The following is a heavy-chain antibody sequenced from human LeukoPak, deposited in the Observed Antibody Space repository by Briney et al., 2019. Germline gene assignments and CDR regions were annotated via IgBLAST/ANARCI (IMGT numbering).Heavy chain of an antibody. J-gene: IGHJ3*02. Sequence: PGGSLRLSCAASGFTVSSNYMSWVRQAPGKGLEWVSYISSSSSTIYYADSVKGRFTISRDNAKNSLYLQMNSLRAEDTAVYYCAGGGITTTSDDAFDIWGQGTMVTVSS. CDR2: ISSSSSTI. V-gene: IGHV3-48*01. D-gene: IGHD3-10*01. CDR3: AGGGITTTSDDAFDI. CDR1: GFTVSSNY.